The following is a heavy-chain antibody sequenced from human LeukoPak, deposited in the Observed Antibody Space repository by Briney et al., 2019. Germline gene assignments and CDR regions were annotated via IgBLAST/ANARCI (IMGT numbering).Heavy chain of an antibody. CDR2: IIPIFGTA. CDR3: ARGSGQVAVGLYYYYYMDV. J-gene: IGHJ6*03. Sequence: SVKVSCKASGGTFSSYAISWVRQAPGQGLEWMGGIIPIFGTANYAQKFQGRVTITADESTCTAYMELSSLRSEDTAVYYCARGSGQVAVGLYYYYYMDVWGKGTTVTVSS. D-gene: IGHD2-15*01. CDR1: GGTFSSYA. V-gene: IGHV1-69*13.